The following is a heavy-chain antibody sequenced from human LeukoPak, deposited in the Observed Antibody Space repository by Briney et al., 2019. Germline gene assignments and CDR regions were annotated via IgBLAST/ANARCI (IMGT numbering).Heavy chain of an antibody. CDR1: GFTFSTYG. Sequence: GGSLRLSCAASGFTFSTYGMHRVRQAPGKGLEWVAVIWYDGSNKYYGDSVKGRFTISRDNSKNTLYMQMNSLSAEDTVMYFCARDFDGGNAFDYWGQGTLVSVSS. V-gene: IGHV3-33*08. CDR3: ARDFDGGNAFDY. J-gene: IGHJ4*02. CDR2: IWYDGSNK. D-gene: IGHD4-23*01.